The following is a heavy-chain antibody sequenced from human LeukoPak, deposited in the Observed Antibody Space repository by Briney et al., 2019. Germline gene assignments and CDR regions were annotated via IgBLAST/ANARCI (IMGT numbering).Heavy chain of an antibody. CDR1: GFTFSSYG. V-gene: IGHV3-30*03. D-gene: IGHD6-19*01. J-gene: IGHJ4*02. Sequence: GGSLRLSCAASGFTFSSYGMHWVRQAPGKGLEWVAVISYDGSNKYYADSVKGRFTISRDNSKNTLYLQMNSLRAEDTAVYYCARDLSGWYSGLGYWGQGTLVTVSS. CDR3: ARDLSGWYSGLGY. CDR2: ISYDGSNK.